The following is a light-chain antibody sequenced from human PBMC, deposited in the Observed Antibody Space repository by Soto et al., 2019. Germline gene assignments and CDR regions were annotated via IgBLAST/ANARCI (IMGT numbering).Light chain of an antibody. CDR2: EVS. CDR3: VSYTSSTTYV. CDR1: SSDVGGYSY. J-gene: IGLJ1*01. V-gene: IGLV2-8*01. Sequence: QSVLTQPPSASGSPGQSVAISCTGTSSDVGGYSYVSWYQQHPGKAPKLMIYEVSKRPSGVPDRFSGSKSGNTASLIISRLQTEDEADYYCVSYTSSTTYVFGTGTKLTVL.